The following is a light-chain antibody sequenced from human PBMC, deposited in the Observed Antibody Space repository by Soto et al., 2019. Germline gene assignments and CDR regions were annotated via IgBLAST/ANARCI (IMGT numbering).Light chain of an antibody. Sequence: EVDLTQSPGTLSLSPGERATLSCRASQSISTNYLAWYQQKPGQAPKLLIYAASSRLTGIPDRFSGSGSGTDFTLTISRLEPEDFALYYCQQYGRTFGQGTRLDIK. CDR1: QSISTNY. CDR2: AAS. CDR3: QQYGRT. V-gene: IGKV3-20*01. J-gene: IGKJ5*01.